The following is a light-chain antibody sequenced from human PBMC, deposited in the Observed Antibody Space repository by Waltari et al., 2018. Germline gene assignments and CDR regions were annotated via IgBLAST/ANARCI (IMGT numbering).Light chain of an antibody. Sequence: QSGLTQPPSVSGSPGQSVTISCTGTSSDVGSYNRVSWYKQAPGTAPRLMIYEVSRRSSGIPVRFSGSKSGNTSSLTISGLQAEDEGDCYCCSHTSSNTLIFGGGTKVSVL. CDR1: SSDVGSYNR. J-gene: IGLJ2*01. V-gene: IGLV2-18*02. CDR2: EVS. CDR3: CSHTSSNTLI.